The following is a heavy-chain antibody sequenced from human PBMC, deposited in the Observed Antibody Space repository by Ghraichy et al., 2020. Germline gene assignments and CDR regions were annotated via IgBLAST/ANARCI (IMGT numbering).Heavy chain of an antibody. CDR3: ARHFTTLLTPGFQH. D-gene: IGHD3-22*01. J-gene: IGHJ1*01. CDR1: GGSISSSSYY. CDR2: IYYSGRT. Sequence: SETLSLTCTVSGGSISSSSYYWGWMRQPPGKGLEWIGSIYYSGRTYYNPSLKSRVTISVDTSKNQFSLKLSSVTAADTAVYYCARHFTTLLTPGFQHWGQGTLVTVSS. V-gene: IGHV4-39*01.